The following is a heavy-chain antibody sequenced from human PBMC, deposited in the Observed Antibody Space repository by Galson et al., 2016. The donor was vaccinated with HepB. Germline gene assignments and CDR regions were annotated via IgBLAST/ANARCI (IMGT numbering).Heavy chain of an antibody. CDR3: AKDIEAHLEYSGYNLDH. Sequence: SLRLSCAASGFTFGSFGMHWVRQAPGKGLEWVAVISYDGSNRYYADSVKGRFTISRDNSGNTLYLQMNSLRADDMAVYYCAKDIEAHLEYSGYNLDHWGQGILVTVSS. D-gene: IGHD5-12*01. CDR1: GFTFGSFG. CDR2: ISYDGSNR. V-gene: IGHV3-30*18. J-gene: IGHJ4*02.